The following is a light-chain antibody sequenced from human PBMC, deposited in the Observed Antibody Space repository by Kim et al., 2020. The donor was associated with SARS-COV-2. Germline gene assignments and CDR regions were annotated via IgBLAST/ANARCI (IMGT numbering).Light chain of an antibody. CDR3: NSRDSSDNHVV. CDR1: SLRSYY. Sequence: SSELTQDPAVSVALGQAVRITCQGDSLRSYYASWYQQKPGQAPLLVIYGKNNRPSGIPDRFSGSSSGNTASLTITEAQAEDEADYYCNSRDSSDNHVVFGGGTQLTVL. J-gene: IGLJ2*01. CDR2: GKN. V-gene: IGLV3-19*01.